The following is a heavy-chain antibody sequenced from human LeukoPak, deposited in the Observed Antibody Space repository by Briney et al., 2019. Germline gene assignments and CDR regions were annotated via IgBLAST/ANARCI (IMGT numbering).Heavy chain of an antibody. J-gene: IGHJ4*02. V-gene: IGHV4-31*03. CDR3: ARGRCWNCPDDY. CDR2: IYYSGST. D-gene: IGHD1-7*01. Sequence: SETLSLTCTVSGGSISSGGYYWSWIRQHPGKGLEWIGYIYYSGSTYYNPSLKSRVTISVDTSKNQFSLKLSSVTAADTAVYYCARGRCWNCPDDYWGQGTLVTVSS. CDR1: GGSISSGGYY.